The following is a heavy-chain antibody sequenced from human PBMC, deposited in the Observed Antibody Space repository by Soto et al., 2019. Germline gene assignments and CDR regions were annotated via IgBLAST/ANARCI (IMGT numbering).Heavy chain of an antibody. CDR3: ARDGRDYVWGSGPWFDP. CDR2: ISAYNGNT. Sequence: QVQLVQSGAEVKKPGASVKVSCKASGYTFTSYGISWVRQAPGQGLEGMGWISAYNGNTNYAQKLQGRVTMTTDTSTSTAYMELRSLRSDDTAVYYCARDGRDYVWGSGPWFDPWGQGTLVTVSS. V-gene: IGHV1-18*01. J-gene: IGHJ5*02. D-gene: IGHD3-16*01. CDR1: GYTFTSYG.